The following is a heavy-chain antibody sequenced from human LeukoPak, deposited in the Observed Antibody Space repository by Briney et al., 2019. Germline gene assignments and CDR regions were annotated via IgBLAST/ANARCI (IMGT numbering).Heavy chain of an antibody. D-gene: IGHD6-19*01. CDR1: GDSVSSNSAA. CDR3: ARDGRDSSGWYTGDFDY. J-gene: IGHJ4*02. V-gene: IGHV6-1*01. CDR2: TYYRSKWYN. Sequence: SQTLSLTCAISGDSVSSNSAAWNWIRQSPSRGLEWLGRTYYRSKWYNDYAVSVKSRITINPDTSKNQFSLQLNSVTPEDTAVYYCARDGRDSSGWYTGDFDYWGQGTLVTVSS.